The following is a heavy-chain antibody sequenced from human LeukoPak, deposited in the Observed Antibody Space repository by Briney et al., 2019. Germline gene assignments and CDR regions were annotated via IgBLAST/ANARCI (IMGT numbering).Heavy chain of an antibody. CDR2: INNDGSGT. CDR1: GFSFSTTW. D-gene: IGHD4-11*01. CDR3: ARDNYYRLDF. V-gene: IGHV3-74*01. J-gene: IGHJ4*02. Sequence: GGSLRLSCAASGFSFSTTWMHWVRQVPGKGLVWVSLINNDGSGTGFADSVKGRFTISRDNVKNTLYLQMNSLRAEDTAVYYCARDNYYRLDFWGQGALVTVSS.